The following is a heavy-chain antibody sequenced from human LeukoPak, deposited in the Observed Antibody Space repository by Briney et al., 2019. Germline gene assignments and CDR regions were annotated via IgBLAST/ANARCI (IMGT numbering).Heavy chain of an antibody. CDR3: ARTPSSGWYDWRAWFDY. D-gene: IGHD6-19*01. J-gene: IGHJ4*02. V-gene: IGHV4-38-2*01. CDR1: GYSISSGYY. Sequence: SETLSLTCAVSGYSISSGYYWGWIRQPPGKGLDWIGSIYHSGSTYYNPSLKSRVTILVDTSKNQFSPKLSSVTAADTAVYYCARTPSSGWYDWRAWFDYWGQGTLVTVSS. CDR2: IYHSGST.